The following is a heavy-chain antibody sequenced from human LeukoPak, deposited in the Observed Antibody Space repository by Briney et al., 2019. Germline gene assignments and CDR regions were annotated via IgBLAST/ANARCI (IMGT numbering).Heavy chain of an antibody. CDR3: ARDSLDRNSSGYPGFDY. CDR1: GFTFSDYY. J-gene: IGHJ4*02. CDR2: ISSSGCTI. V-gene: IGHV3-11*01. Sequence: GGSLRLSCAASGFTFSDYYMSWIRQAPGKGLEWVSYISSSGCTIYYADSVKGRFTISRDNAKNSLYLQMNSLRAEDTAVYYCARDSLDRNSSGYPGFDYWGQGTLVTVSS. D-gene: IGHD3-22*01.